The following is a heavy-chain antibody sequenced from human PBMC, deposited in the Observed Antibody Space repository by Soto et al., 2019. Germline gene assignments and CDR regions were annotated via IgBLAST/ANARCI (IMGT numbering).Heavy chain of an antibody. D-gene: IGHD6-19*01. CDR3: ARGSGYSSGWFWFDP. V-gene: IGHV4-30-4*01. CDR1: GVSISSGDYY. J-gene: IGHJ5*02. CDR2: IYYSGST. Sequence: QVQLQESGPGLVKPSQTLSLTCTVSGVSISSGDYYWSWIRQPPGKGLEWIGYIYYSGSTYYNPSLKSRVTISVDTSKNQFSLKLSSVTAADTAVYYCARGSGYSSGWFWFDPWGQGTLVTVSS.